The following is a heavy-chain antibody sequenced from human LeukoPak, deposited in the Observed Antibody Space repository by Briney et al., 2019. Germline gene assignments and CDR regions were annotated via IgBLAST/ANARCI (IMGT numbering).Heavy chain of an antibody. Sequence: GGSLRLSCAAPGFTFSSYEMNWVRQAPGKGLEWVSYISSSGSTIYYADSVKGRFTISRDNAKNSLYLQMNSLRAEDTAVYYCARDRIAVAPLDYWGQGTLVTVSS. D-gene: IGHD6-19*01. J-gene: IGHJ4*02. V-gene: IGHV3-48*03. CDR2: ISSSGSTI. CDR3: ARDRIAVAPLDY. CDR1: GFTFSSYE.